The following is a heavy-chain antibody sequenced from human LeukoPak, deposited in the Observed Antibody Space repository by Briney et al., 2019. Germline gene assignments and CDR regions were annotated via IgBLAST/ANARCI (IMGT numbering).Heavy chain of an antibody. Sequence: SETLSLTCTVSGDSISSSNYFWGWIRQPPGKGLEWLGSMFYYGSTYYNASLKSRVTISLDTSKKQFSLKLRPVTAADTAVYYCARGGITSLLNWFDPWGQGILVTVSS. D-gene: IGHD3-16*01. V-gene: IGHV4-39*07. CDR1: GDSISSSNYF. CDR3: ARGGITSLLNWFDP. J-gene: IGHJ5*02. CDR2: MFYYGST.